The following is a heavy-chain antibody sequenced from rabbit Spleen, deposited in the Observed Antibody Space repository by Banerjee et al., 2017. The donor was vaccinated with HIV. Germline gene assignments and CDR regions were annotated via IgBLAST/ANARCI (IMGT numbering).Heavy chain of an antibody. CDR3: ARGRDTYAFDL. D-gene: IGHD6-1*01. CDR1: GFSFSNKAV. V-gene: IGHV1S45*01. CDR2: INAVTGKA. J-gene: IGHJ4*01. Sequence: QEQLVESGGGLVRPEGSLKLSCTASGFSFSNKAVMCWVRQAPGKGLQWIACINAVTGKAVYATWAKGRFTFSKTSSTTVTLQMTSLTAADTATYFCARGRDTYAFDLWGQGTLVTVS.